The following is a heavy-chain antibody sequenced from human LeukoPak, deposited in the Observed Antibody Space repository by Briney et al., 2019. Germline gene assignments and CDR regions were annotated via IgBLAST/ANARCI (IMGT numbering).Heavy chain of an antibody. V-gene: IGHV4-59*01. J-gene: IGHJ4*02. CDR2: IFYSGTT. D-gene: IGHD3-22*01. CDR3: ARVLHRTNYSDRSGYLYFDY. CDR1: GRSIRNYY. Sequence: SETLSLTCAVPGRSIRNYYWSSVRQPPGKGLEWIGYIFYSGTTNYNPSLESRVTISVDTSKNQFSLKLTSVTAADTAVYYCARVLHRTNYSDRSGYLYFDYWGQGTLVTVSS.